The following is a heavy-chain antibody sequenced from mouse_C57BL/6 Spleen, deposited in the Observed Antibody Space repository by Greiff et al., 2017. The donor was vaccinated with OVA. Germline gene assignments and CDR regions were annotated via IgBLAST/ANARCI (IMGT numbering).Heavy chain of an antibody. CDR2: ISSGSSTI. D-gene: IGHD2-3*01. CDR3: AIDGYYAYAMDY. V-gene: IGHV5-17*01. J-gene: IGHJ4*01. CDR1: GFTFSDYG. Sequence: EVKLVESGGGLVKPGGSLKLSCAASGFTFSDYGMHWVRQAPEKGLEWVAYISSGSSTIYYADTVKGRFTISRDNAKNTLFLQMTSLRSEDTAMYYCAIDGYYAYAMDYWGQGTSVTVSS.